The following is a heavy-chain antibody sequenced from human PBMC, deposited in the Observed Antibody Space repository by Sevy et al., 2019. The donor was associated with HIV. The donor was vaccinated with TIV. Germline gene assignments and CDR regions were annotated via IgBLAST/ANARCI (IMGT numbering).Heavy chain of an antibody. CDR1: GFTFSSYG. D-gene: IGHD2-2*01. J-gene: IGHJ3*02. V-gene: IGHV3-33*08. CDR2: IWNDGGNN. CDR3: ASDWGGGYCSSTSCYGPDAFDI. Sequence: GGSLRLSCAASGFTFSSYGWHWFRQAPGKGLEGGAVIWNDGGNNYYAGAVKGRFTNSRDNSKNRLYLQMNSLRAEETAVYYCASDWGGGYCSSTSCYGPDAFDIWGQGTMVTVSS.